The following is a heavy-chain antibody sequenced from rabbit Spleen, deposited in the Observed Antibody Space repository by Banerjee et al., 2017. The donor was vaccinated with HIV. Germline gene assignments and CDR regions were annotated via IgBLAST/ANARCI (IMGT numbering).Heavy chain of an antibody. D-gene: IGHD8-1*01. J-gene: IGHJ6*01. Sequence: QSLEESGGDLVKPGASLTLTCTTSGFSLTSSDYMCWVRQAPGKGLEWIACIDAGSSGFTYFASWAKGRFTISTTSSTTVTLQMTSLTAADTATYFCARDSGSSFSSYGMDLWGPGTLVTVS. CDR1: GFSLTSSDY. V-gene: IGHV1S40*01. CDR2: IDAGSSGFT. CDR3: ARDSGSSFSSYGMDL.